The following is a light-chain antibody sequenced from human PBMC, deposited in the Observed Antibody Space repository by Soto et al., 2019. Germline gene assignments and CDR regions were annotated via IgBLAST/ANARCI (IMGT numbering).Light chain of an antibody. J-gene: IGKJ2*01. CDR3: QQSYSTLYT. CDR1: QSISSF. Sequence: DIQMTQSPSSLSASVGDRVTITFRSSQSISSFLNWYQQKPGKAPNLLIYAASSLQSGVPSRFSGSGSGTDFTLTISSLQPEDFATYYCQQSYSTLYTFGQGTKVDIK. V-gene: IGKV1-39*01. CDR2: AAS.